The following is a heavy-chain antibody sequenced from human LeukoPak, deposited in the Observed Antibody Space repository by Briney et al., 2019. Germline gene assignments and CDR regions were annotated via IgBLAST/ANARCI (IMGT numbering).Heavy chain of an antibody. CDR2: INPSGGTT. CDR3: ARVPIFGVGPLLDAFDI. D-gene: IGHD3-3*02. V-gene: IGHV1-46*01. Sequence: ASVKVSCKASGYTFTSYYMHWVRQAPGQGCEWRGIINPSGGTTSYAQKFQGRVTMTRDTSTSTVYMELSSLRSEDTAVYYCARVPIFGVGPLLDAFDIWGQGTMVTVSS. CDR1: GYTFTSYY. J-gene: IGHJ3*02.